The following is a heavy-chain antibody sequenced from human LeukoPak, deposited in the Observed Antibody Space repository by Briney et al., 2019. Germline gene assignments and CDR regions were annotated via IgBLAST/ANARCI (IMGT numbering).Heavy chain of an antibody. Sequence: PSETLSLTCTVSGGSISSYYWSWIRQPPGKGLEWIEYIYYSGSTNYNPSLKSRVTISVDTSKNQFSLKLSSVTAADTAVYYCARAGDYCSGGSCYLDYWGQGTLVTVSS. D-gene: IGHD2-15*01. CDR3: ARAGDYCSGGSCYLDY. CDR1: GGSISSYY. J-gene: IGHJ4*02. V-gene: IGHV4-59*01. CDR2: IYYSGST.